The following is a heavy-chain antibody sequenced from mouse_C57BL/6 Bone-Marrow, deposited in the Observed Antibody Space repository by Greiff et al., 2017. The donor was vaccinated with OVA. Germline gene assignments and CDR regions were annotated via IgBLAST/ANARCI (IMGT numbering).Heavy chain of an antibody. CDR1: GYTFTSYW. V-gene: IGHV1-5*01. D-gene: IGHD1-1*01. CDR2: IYPGNSDT. Sequence: VQLQQSGAVLARPGASVKMSCKTSGYTFTSYWMHWVKQRPEQGLEWIGAIYPGNSDTSYKQKFKGKAILTAVTSASTAYMELSSLTKEDAAVYYYTNGALYKGAMDFWGQGTSVTVSS. J-gene: IGHJ4*01. CDR3: TNGALYKGAMDF.